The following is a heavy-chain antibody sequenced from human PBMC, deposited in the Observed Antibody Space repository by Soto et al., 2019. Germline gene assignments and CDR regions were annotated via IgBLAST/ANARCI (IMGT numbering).Heavy chain of an antibody. CDR2: IYWDDNK. D-gene: IGHD3-10*01. J-gene: IGHJ4*01. V-gene: IGHV2-5*02. CDR3: AHSSDFGSGSEYFAY. CDR1: GFSRTANGVG. Sequence: ITLKESGPTPVKPTQTLTLTFTFSGFSRTANGVGVGWIRQPPGKALEWLALIYWDDNKRYSPSLDGRLTITKDTSKNQGVLTLTNIDPVDTGTYFCAHSSDFGSGSEYFAYWGQGTLVAVSS.